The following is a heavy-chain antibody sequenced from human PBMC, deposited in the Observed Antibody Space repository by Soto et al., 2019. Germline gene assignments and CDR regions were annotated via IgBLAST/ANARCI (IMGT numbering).Heavy chain of an antibody. CDR2: ILDDGSDQ. V-gene: IGHV3-33*01. CDR1: GFTFSRYG. CDR3: ARDDDYGGNGFDY. Sequence: QVQLVESGGGVVQPGRSLRLSCAASGFTFSRYGMHWVRQAPGKGLEWVAVILDDGSDQNYADSVKGRFTISRDNSKNSLYLQMKSLRAEDTAVYYCARDDDYGGNGFDYWVQGTRVTVSS. J-gene: IGHJ4*02. D-gene: IGHD4-17*01.